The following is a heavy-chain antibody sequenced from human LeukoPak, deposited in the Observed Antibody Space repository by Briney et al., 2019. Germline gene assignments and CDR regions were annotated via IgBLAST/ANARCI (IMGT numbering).Heavy chain of an antibody. CDR3: ARVGPETAFDY. CDR1: GFTLSSFS. V-gene: IGHV3-64*02. Sequence: PGGSLRLSCAASGFTLSSFSMHWVRQSPGRGLEYVSAINYKGGTTYYADSVKGGFTISRDNSKNTLYLQMGSLRDEDMAVYYCARVGPETAFDYWGQGTLVTVSS. J-gene: IGHJ4*02. CDR2: INYKGGTT. D-gene: IGHD1-14*01.